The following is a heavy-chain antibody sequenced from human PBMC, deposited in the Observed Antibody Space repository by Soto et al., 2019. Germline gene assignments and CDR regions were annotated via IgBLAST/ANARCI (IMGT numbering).Heavy chain of an antibody. CDR3: ARDEGDHSSGYYHDY. CDR1: GFTFSSYS. Sequence: EVQLVESGGGLVQPGGSLRLSCAASGFTFSSYSMNWVRQAPGKGLEWVSYISSSSSTIYYADSVKGRFTISRDNAKNSLYLQMNSLRDEDTAVYYCARDEGDHSSGYYHDYWGQGTLVTVSS. V-gene: IGHV3-48*02. CDR2: ISSSSSTI. J-gene: IGHJ4*02. D-gene: IGHD3-22*01.